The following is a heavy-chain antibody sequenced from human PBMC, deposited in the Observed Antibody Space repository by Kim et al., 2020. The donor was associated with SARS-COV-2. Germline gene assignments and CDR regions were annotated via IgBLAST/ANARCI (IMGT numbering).Heavy chain of an antibody. D-gene: IGHD3-22*01. V-gene: IGHV3-9*01. CDR3: AKDISDSSGSLDY. CDR2: ISWNSGSI. Sequence: GGSLRLSCAASGFTFDDYAMHWVRQAPGKGLEWVSGISWNSGSIGYADSVKGRFTISRDNAKNSLYLQMNSLRAEDTALYYCAKDISDSSGSLDYCGQGTLVTVSS. J-gene: IGHJ4*02. CDR1: GFTFDDYA.